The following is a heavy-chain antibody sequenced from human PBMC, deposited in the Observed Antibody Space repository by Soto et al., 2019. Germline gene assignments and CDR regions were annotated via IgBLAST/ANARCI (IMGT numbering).Heavy chain of an antibody. J-gene: IGHJ4*02. CDR3: AKDGGYSSASDY. V-gene: IGHV3-30*18. CDR2: ISYDGSNK. Sequence: GGSLRLSCAASGFTFSSYGMHWVRQAPGKGLEWVAVISYDGSNKYYADSVKGRLTISRDNSKNTLYLQMNSLRAEDTAVYYCAKDGGYSSASDYWGQGTLVTVSS. CDR1: GFTFSSYG. D-gene: IGHD6-25*01.